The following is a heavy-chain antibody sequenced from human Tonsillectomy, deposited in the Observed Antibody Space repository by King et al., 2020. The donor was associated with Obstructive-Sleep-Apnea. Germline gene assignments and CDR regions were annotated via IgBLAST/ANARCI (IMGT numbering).Heavy chain of an antibody. V-gene: IGHV3-74*01. CDR1: GFTFSSYW. Sequence: VQLVEAGGGLVQPGGFLRLSCAASGFTFSSYWMHWVRQAPGKGLVWVSLMNSDGCSTSYADAVKGRFTISREKAKNTLYLQMNSLRSEETAVYYCATGGGGNPGYWGQGTLVTVSS. CDR3: ATGGGGNPGY. D-gene: IGHD4-23*01. J-gene: IGHJ4*02. CDR2: MNSDGCST.